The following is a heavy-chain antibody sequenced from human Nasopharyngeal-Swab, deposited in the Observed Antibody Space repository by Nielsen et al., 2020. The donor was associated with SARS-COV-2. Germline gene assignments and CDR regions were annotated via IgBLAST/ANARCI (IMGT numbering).Heavy chain of an antibody. Sequence: GESLKISCAASGFTFSSYWMSWVRQAPGKGLEWVANIKQDGNEKNYVDSVKGRFTISRDNAKNSLYLQMNILRAEDTAVYYCARSISDASGYRPLLDWGQGTLVIVSS. J-gene: IGHJ4*02. V-gene: IGHV3-7*03. CDR2: IKQDGNEK. CDR3: ARSISDASGYRPLLD. CDR1: GFTFSSYW. D-gene: IGHD3-22*01.